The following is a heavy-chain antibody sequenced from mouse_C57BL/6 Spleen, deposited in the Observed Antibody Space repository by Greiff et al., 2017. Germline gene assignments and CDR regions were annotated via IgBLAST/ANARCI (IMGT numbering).Heavy chain of an antibody. CDR3: ARFYDYDVDAMDY. Sequence: VQLQQSGPELVKPGDSVKISCKASGYSFTGYFMNWVMQSHGKSLEWIGRINPYNGDTFYNQKFKGKATLTVDQSSSTAHMELRSLTSEDSAVYYCARFYDYDVDAMDYWGQGTSVTVSS. D-gene: IGHD2-4*01. V-gene: IGHV1-20*01. CDR1: GYSFTGYF. CDR2: INPYNGDT. J-gene: IGHJ4*01.